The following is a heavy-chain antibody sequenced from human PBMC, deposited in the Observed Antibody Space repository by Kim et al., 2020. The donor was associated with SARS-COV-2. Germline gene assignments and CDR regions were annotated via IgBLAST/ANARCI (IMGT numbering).Heavy chain of an antibody. CDR2: IYEDGVT. V-gene: IGHV4-59*08. CDR1: GGSISSYY. D-gene: IGHD3-22*01. J-gene: IGHJ3*01. Sequence: SETLSLTCSVSGGSISSYYWNWIRQTPGKGLEWIGYIYEDGVTNYNPSLKSRVTISIDKSKNQFSLNLSSVTAADTALYYCARIDSGGWAFDLWGQGTMVTVSS. CDR3: ARIDSGGWAFDL.